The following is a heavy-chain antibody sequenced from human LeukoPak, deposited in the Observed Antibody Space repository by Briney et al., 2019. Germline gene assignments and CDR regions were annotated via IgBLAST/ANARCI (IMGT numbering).Heavy chain of an antibody. Sequence: GGSLRLSCAASGFTFSSYAMSWVRQAPGKGLEWVSGISSSGDRTYYADSVKGRFTISRDNFKNTLYLQMNSLRVEDTAIYYCVKVAKYYYGSETYYFFEHWGQGTPVTASS. CDR1: GFTFSSYA. V-gene: IGHV3-23*01. J-gene: IGHJ4*02. CDR3: VKVAKYYYGSETYYFFEH. D-gene: IGHD3-10*01. CDR2: ISSSGDRT.